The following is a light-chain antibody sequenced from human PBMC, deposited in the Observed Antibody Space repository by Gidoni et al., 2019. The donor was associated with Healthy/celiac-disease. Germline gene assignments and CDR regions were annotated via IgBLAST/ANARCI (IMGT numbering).Light chain of an antibody. CDR2: DAS. J-gene: IGKJ1*01. Sequence: EIVLTQSPATLSLSPGERATLSCRASQSVSSYLAWYQQKPGQAPRLLIYDASNRATGIPARFSGSGSGTDFTLTISSLEPEDFAVYYCQQRSNWHTVXXXTKVEIK. CDR1: QSVSSY. V-gene: IGKV3-11*01. CDR3: QQRSNWHT.